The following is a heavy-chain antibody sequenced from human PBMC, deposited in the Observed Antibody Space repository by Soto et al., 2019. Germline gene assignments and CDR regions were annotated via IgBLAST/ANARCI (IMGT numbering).Heavy chain of an antibody. CDR1: GGSVSSGGYY. V-gene: IGHV4-61*10. CDR2: LYSPGRT. J-gene: IGHJ5*02. D-gene: IGHD3-22*01. Sequence: PSETLSLTCTVSGGSVSSGGYYWSWIRQPVGEGLQWIRRLYSPGRTNYNPSLRSRVTMSVDTSQNQSLLRLSHVTAAATAVYYCARDEYYDSNDWCDHWGRGILVTVSS. CDR3: ARDEYYDSNDWCDH.